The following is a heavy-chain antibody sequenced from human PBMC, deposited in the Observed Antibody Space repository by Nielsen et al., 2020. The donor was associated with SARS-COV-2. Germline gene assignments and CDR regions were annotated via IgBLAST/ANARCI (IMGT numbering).Heavy chain of an antibody. V-gene: IGHV3-30*03. CDR3: GRDRIAARPTFGWFDP. Sequence: GESLKISCAASGFTFSSYGMHWVRQAPGKGLEWVAVISYDGSNKYYADSVKGRFTISRDNSKNTLYLQMNSLRAEDTAVYYCGRDRIAARPTFGWFDPWGQGTLVTVSS. CDR2: ISYDGSNK. D-gene: IGHD6-6*01. J-gene: IGHJ5*02. CDR1: GFTFSSYG.